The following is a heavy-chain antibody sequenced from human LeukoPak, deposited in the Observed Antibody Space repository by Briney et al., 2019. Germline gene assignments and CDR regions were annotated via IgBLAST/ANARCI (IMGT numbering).Heavy chain of an antibody. D-gene: IGHD2-2*01. V-gene: IGHV3-48*01. CDR3: ARERIVVVPAASRGYYYYMDV. CDR1: GFTFSSYS. CDR2: ISSSSSTI. J-gene: IGHJ6*03. Sequence: GGSLRLSCAASGFTFSSYSMNWVRQAPGKGLEWVSYISSSSSTIYYADSVKGRFTISRDNAKSSLYLQINSLRAEDTAVYYCARERIVVVPAASRGYYYYMDVWGKGTTVTVSS.